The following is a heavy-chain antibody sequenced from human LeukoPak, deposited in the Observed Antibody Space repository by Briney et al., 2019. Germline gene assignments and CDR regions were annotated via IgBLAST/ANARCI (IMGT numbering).Heavy chain of an antibody. D-gene: IGHD5-18*01. V-gene: IGHV4-59*01. CDR3: AGTLMSGYSYPFGF. CDR2: VYYAGST. Sequence: SETLSLTCTVTGGSMTEKYWNWIRHAPGKGPGWLGSVYYAGSTRVTPSLKSRLTVSMDTAQNQFSLTLTSVTPADTAVYFCAGTLMSGYSYPFGFWGQGTQVTVSS. J-gene: IGHJ4*02. CDR1: GGSMTEKY.